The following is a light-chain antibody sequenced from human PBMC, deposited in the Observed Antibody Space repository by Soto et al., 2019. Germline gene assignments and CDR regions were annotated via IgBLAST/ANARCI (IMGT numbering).Light chain of an antibody. J-gene: IGKJ5*01. V-gene: IGKV3-11*01. Sequence: EIVLTQSPATLSLSPGERATLSCRASQSVSRDLAWYQQTPGQAPRLLIYDTSNRATGIPARFSGSGSGTDFILIISSLEPEDFALYFCQQRSDWPQITFGQGTRLEIK. CDR2: DTS. CDR1: QSVSRD. CDR3: QQRSDWPQIT.